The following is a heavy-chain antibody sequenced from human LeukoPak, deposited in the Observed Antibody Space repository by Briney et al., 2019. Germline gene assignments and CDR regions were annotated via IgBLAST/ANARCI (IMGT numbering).Heavy chain of an antibody. V-gene: IGHV4-61*02. J-gene: IGHJ6*03. CDR1: GGSISSGSYY. D-gene: IGHD3-10*01. Sequence: PSQTLSLTCTVSGGSISSGSYYWSWIRQPAGKGLEWIGRIYTTGSTNYNPSLKSRVTISVDTSKNQFSLKLSSVTAADTAVYYCARVSFGSGYYNYMDVWGKGTTVTVSS. CDR2: IYTTGST. CDR3: ARVSFGSGYYNYMDV.